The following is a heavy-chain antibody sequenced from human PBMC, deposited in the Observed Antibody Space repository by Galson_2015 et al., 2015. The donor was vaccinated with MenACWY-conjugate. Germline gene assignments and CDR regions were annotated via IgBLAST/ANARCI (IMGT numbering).Heavy chain of an antibody. J-gene: IGHJ4*02. CDR3: AREVMFSRNFYAIDY. Sequence: CAISGDSVSSNSAAWNWIRQSPSGGLEWLGRTYYKSKWYNDYAASVKSRMTIHPDTSKNLISLQLNSVTPEDTAVYYCAREVMFSRNFYAIDYWGQGTRVTVSS. CDR1: GDSVSSNSAA. CDR2: TYYKSKWYN. D-gene: IGHD1-7*01. V-gene: IGHV6-1*01.